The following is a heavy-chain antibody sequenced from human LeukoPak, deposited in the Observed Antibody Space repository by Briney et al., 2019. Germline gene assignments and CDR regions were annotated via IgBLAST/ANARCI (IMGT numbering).Heavy chain of an antibody. J-gene: IGHJ4*02. Sequence: SETLSLTCTVSGGSISSSNYYWAWIRQPPGKGLEWIGNIYYSGSTYYNPSLKSRVTISVDTSKNQFSLKLSSVTAADTAVYYCARVNELLAFDYWGQGTLVTVSS. CDR3: ARVNELLAFDY. V-gene: IGHV4-61*05. CDR1: GGSISSSNYY. CDR2: IYYSGST. D-gene: IGHD6-19*01.